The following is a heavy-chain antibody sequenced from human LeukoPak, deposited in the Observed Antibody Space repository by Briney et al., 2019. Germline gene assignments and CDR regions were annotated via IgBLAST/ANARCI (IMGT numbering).Heavy chain of an antibody. CDR2: IYSSGNT. J-gene: IGHJ4*02. V-gene: IGHV4-39*07. CDR3: ARGRGYYDSSGYYY. Sequence: SETLSLTCAVSGASISSSNYYWGWVRQSPGKGLEWIGNIYSSGNTYYNASLKSRVTISVDTSKNQFSLKLSSVTAADTAVYYCARGRGYYDSSGYYYWGQGTLVTVSS. D-gene: IGHD3-22*01. CDR1: GASISSSNYY.